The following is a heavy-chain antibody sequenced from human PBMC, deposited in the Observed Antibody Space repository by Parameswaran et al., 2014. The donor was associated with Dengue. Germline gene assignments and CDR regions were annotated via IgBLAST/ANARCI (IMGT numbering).Heavy chain of an antibody. V-gene: IGHV1-46*04. CDR3: ARATTVTPFDY. CDR2: INPSGGST. D-gene: IGHD4-11*01. Sequence: WVRQAPGQGLEWMGIINPSGGSTSYAQKLQGRVTMTRDTSTSTVYMELSSLRSEDTAVYYCARATTVTPFDYWGQGTLVTVSS. J-gene: IGHJ4*02.